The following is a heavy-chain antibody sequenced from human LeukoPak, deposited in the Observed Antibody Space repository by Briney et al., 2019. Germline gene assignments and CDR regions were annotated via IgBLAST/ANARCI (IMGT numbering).Heavy chain of an antibody. CDR2: ISGSGGST. J-gene: IGHJ5*02. Sequence: PGGSLRLSCAASGFTFSSYAMSWVRQAPGKGLEWVSAISGSGGSTYYADSVKGRFTISRDNSKNTLYLQMNSLRAEDTAVYYCAKANDILTGSTPFDPWGQGTLVTVSS. CDR1: GFTFSSYA. CDR3: AKANDILTGSTPFDP. D-gene: IGHD3-9*01. V-gene: IGHV3-23*01.